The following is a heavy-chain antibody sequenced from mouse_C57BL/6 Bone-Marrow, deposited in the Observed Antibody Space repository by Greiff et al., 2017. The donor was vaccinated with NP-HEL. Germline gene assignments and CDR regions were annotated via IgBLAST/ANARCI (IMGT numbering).Heavy chain of an antibody. D-gene: IGHD1-1*01. CDR1: GFTFSSYT. Sequence: DVMLVESGGGLVKPGGSLKLSCAASGFTFSSYTMPWVRQTPEKRLEWVATISGGGGNTYYPDSVKGRFTISRDNAKNTLYLQMSSLRSEDTALYYCARGYGSSCYYWGQGTSVTVSS. CDR3: ARGYGSSCYY. V-gene: IGHV5-9*01. J-gene: IGHJ4*01. CDR2: ISGGGGNT.